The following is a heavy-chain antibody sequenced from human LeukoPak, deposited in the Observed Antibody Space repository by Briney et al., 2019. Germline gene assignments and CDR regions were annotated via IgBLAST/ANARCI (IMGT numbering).Heavy chain of an antibody. CDR2: INHSGST. CDR1: GGSFSGYY. D-gene: IGHD3-10*01. Sequence: SETLSLTCAVYGGSFSGYYWSWIRQPPGKGLEWIGEINHSGSTNYNPSLKSRVTISVDTSKNQFSLKLSSVTAADTAVYYCARHWGYYGSGYYFDYWGQGTLVTVSS. CDR3: ARHWGYYGSGYYFDY. V-gene: IGHV4-34*01. J-gene: IGHJ4*02.